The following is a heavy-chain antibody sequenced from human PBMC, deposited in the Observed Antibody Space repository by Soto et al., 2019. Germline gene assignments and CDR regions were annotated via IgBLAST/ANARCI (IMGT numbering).Heavy chain of an antibody. CDR2: MYSSGSS. J-gene: IGHJ4*02. CDR3: AREGFDHRTDY. V-gene: IGHV4-4*02. CDR1: GGSISSPNW. Sequence: QVQLQESGPGLVKPSETLSLTCAVSGGSISSPNWWSWYRQPPGKGVEWIGEMYSSGSSNRNPSLTSQVTISLDTSKNHFSLKLTSLTAADTAMYYRAREGFDHRTDYWGQGIPVTVSS.